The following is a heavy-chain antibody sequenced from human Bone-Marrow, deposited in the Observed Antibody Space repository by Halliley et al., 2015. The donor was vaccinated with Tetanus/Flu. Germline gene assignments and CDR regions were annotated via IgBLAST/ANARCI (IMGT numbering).Heavy chain of an antibody. CDR1: GFTFTSYA. CDR3: AKEQDININRVAVPGSGINWFDP. V-gene: IGHV3-23*01. CDR2: ISGSAGST. D-gene: IGHD6-19*01. J-gene: IGHJ5*02. Sequence: SLRLSCAASGFTFTSYAMTWVRQAPGKGLEWVSAISGSAGSTYYADSVKGRFTISRGNFKNTLYLQMNTLRAEDTALYYCAKEQDININRVAVPGSGINWFDPWGQGTLVTVSS.